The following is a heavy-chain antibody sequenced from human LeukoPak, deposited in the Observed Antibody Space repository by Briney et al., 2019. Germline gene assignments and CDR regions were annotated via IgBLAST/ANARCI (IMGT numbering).Heavy chain of an antibody. J-gene: IGHJ5*02. V-gene: IGHV4-39*01. Sequence: SETLSLTCTVSGGSINNYYWGWIRQPPGRGLEWIGNIYYRGNTSYSPSLKSRVTVSVDTSKNQFSLKLNSVTAADTAIYYCARQSTIAAAKIDPWGQGSLVTVSS. CDR3: ARQSTIAAAKIDP. CDR2: IYYRGNT. D-gene: IGHD6-25*01. CDR1: GGSINNYY.